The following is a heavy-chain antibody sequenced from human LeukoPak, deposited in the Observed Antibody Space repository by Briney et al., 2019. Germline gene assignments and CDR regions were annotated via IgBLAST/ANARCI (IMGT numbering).Heavy chain of an antibody. Sequence: PGGSLRLSCAASGFTFSSYAMHWVRQAPGKGLEWVAVISYDGSNKYYADSVKGRFTISRDNSKNTLYLQMNSLRAEDTAVYYCAREKHRGYIVVVPAATLDYWGQGTLVTVSS. CDR1: GFTFSSYA. D-gene: IGHD2-2*01. J-gene: IGHJ4*02. V-gene: IGHV3-30-3*01. CDR2: ISYDGSNK. CDR3: AREKHRGYIVVVPAATLDY.